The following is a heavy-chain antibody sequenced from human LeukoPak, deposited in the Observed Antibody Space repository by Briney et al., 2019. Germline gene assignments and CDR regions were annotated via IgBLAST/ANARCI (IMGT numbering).Heavy chain of an antibody. CDR1: GDSVSSNNAA. V-gene: IGHV6-1*01. CDR2: AYYRSKWFN. Sequence: SQTLSLTCAISGDSVSSNNAAWNWIRQSPSRGLEWLGRAYYRSKWFNDYAVSVKSRITITSDTSKNQFSLQLNSVTPEDTAVYYCARGPSAMAAAGRSFDYWGQGTLVTVSS. J-gene: IGHJ4*02. D-gene: IGHD6-13*01. CDR3: ARGPSAMAAAGRSFDY.